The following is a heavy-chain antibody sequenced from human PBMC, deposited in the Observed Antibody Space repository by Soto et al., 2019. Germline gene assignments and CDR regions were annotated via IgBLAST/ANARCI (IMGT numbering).Heavy chain of an antibody. CDR3: AREDGSGWVNYFDC. J-gene: IGHJ4*02. V-gene: IGHV3-23*01. CDR1: GFTFGTYS. Sequence: SLRLSCAASGFTFGTYSMNWVRQAPGKGLEWVSGIYGNGGGTFYADSVKGRITISRDNAKNSLYLQMNGLRDEDTAVYYCAREDGSGWVNYFDCWGQGTLVTVSS. D-gene: IGHD6-19*01. CDR2: IYGNGGGT.